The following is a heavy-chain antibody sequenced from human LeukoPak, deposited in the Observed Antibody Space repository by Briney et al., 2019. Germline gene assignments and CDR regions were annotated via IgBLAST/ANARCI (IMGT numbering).Heavy chain of an antibody. V-gene: IGHV1-24*01. CDR3: ATDNPYSSSWYVWGGYYYGMDV. Sequence: GASVKVSCKVSGYTLTELSMHWVRQAPGKGLEWMGGFDPEDGETIYAQKFQGRVTMTEVTSTDTAYMELSSLRSEDTAVYYCATDNPYSSSWYVWGGYYYGMDVWGQGTTVTVSS. J-gene: IGHJ6*02. D-gene: IGHD6-13*01. CDR2: FDPEDGET. CDR1: GYTLTELS.